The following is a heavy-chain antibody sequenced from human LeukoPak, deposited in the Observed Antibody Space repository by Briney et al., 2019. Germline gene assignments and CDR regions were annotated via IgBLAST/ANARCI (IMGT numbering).Heavy chain of an antibody. V-gene: IGHV3-30*02. CDR3: AKPIPAIAVAVSTRQ. J-gene: IGHJ4*02. D-gene: IGHD6-19*01. CDR1: GFTFSGYN. CDR2: IHYDGNNK. Sequence: GGSLRLSCAASGFTFSGYNMHWVRQTPGKGLEWVAFIHYDGNNKYYADSVKGRFTISRDNSKNTLYLQMNSLRPEDTAVYYCAKPIPAIAVAVSTRQWGQGTLVTVSS.